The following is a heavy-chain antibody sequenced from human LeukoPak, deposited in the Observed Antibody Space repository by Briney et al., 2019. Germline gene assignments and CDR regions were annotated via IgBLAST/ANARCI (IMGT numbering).Heavy chain of an antibody. Sequence: GGSLRLSCAASGFIVNTNYMTWVRQAQGRGLEWVSFIYADGKTYYPDSVKGRITTSRDIFKNAVYLQMNSLRAEDTAVYYCARDSYGDANFDSWGQGTLVTVSS. D-gene: IGHD4-17*01. CDR3: ARDSYGDANFDS. CDR2: IYADGKT. J-gene: IGHJ4*02. CDR1: GFIVNTNY. V-gene: IGHV3-53*01.